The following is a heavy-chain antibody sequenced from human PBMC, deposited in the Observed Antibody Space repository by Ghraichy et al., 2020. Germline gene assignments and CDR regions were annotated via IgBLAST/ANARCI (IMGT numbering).Heavy chain of an antibody. V-gene: IGHV3-9*01. CDR1: GFTFDDYA. CDR2: ISWNSGSI. CDR3: AKDNIAAAGTDAFDI. D-gene: IGHD6-13*01. J-gene: IGHJ3*02. Sequence: LSLTCAASGFTFDDYAMHWVRQAPGKGLEWVSGISWNSGSIGYADSVKGRFTISRDNAKNSLYLQMNSLRAEDTALYYCAKDNIAAAGTDAFDIWGQGTMVTVSS.